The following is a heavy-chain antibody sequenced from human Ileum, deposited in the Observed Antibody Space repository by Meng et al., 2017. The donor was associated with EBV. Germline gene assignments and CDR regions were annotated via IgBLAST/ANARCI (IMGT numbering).Heavy chain of an antibody. CDR2: INPNSGGT. Sequence: VQLWRSGADVQRPGASVKVSCKASGYTFTGYLMHWVRQAPGQGLEWMGWINPNSGGTNYAQKFQGWVTMTRDTSISTAYMELSRLRSDDTAVYYCARDWEGSWAVFDYWGQGTLVTVSS. V-gene: IGHV1-2*04. CDR1: GYTFTGYL. CDR3: ARDWEGSWAVFDY. D-gene: IGHD6-13*01. J-gene: IGHJ4*02.